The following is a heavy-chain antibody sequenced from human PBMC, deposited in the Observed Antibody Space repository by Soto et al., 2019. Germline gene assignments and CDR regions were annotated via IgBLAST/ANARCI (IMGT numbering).Heavy chain of an antibody. J-gene: IGHJ4*02. CDR1: GFTFSSYA. Sequence: PXGSLRLSCAASGFTFSSYAMHWVRQAPGKGLEWVAVISYDGSNKYYADSVKGRFTISRDNSKNTLYLQMNSLRAEDTAVYYCAREYYDSSGYWGIFDYWGQATLVTVS. D-gene: IGHD3-22*01. CDR3: AREYYDSSGYWGIFDY. V-gene: IGHV3-30-3*01. CDR2: ISYDGSNK.